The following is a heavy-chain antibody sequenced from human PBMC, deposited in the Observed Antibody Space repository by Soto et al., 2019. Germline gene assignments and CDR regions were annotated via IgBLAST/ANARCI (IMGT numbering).Heavy chain of an antibody. J-gene: IGHJ3*02. V-gene: IGHV4-30-4*01. CDR3: AQYSSGRAFDI. CDR1: GGSISSGDYY. D-gene: IGHD6-19*01. Sequence: QVQLQESGPGLVKPSQTLSLTCTVSGGSISSGDYYWSWIRQPPGKGLEWIGYIYCSGSTYYNPSLKSRVTISVDTSKYQFSLKLSSVTAADAAVYYCAQYSSGRAFDIWGQGTMVTVSS. CDR2: IYCSGST.